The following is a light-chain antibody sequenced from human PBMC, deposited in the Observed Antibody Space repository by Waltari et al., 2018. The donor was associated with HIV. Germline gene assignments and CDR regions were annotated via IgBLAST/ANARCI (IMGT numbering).Light chain of an antibody. CDR3: QVWDSSSDHYV. CDR2: DDS. Sequence: SYVLTQPPSVSVAPGQTARITCGGNKIGSKSVHRYQQKPGQAPVLVVYDDSDRPSGIPERFSGSNSGNTATLTISRVEAGDEADYYCQVWDSSSDHYVFGTGTKVTVL. CDR1: KIGSKS. J-gene: IGLJ1*01. V-gene: IGLV3-21*02.